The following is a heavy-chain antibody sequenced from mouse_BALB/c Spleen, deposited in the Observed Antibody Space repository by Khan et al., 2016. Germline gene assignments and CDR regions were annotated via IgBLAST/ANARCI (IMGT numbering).Heavy chain of an antibody. V-gene: IGHV1-63*02. CDR3: ARGVYYGDYVGAMDY. CDR1: GYTFTDYW. Sequence: QVQLKESGAELVRPGTSVKMSCKAAGYTFTDYWLNWVKQRPGHGLEWIGDIYLGGGYSNYNEKFKGKAKLTADTSSSTAYMHLSSLTSEDSVIYYCARGVYYGDYVGAMDYWGQGTSVTVSS. CDR2: IYLGGGYS. J-gene: IGHJ4*01. D-gene: IGHD2-13*01.